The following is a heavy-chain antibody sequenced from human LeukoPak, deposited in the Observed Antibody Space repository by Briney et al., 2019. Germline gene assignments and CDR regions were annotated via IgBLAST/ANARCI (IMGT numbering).Heavy chain of an antibody. CDR2: ISSSSSYI. Sequence: GGSLRLSCAGSGFTFSSYSMNWVRQAPGKGLEWVSSISSSSSYIYYADSVKGRFTISRDNAKNSLYLQMNSLRAEDTAVYYCARDHSSSSVYYYYYMDVWGKGTTVTVSS. D-gene: IGHD6-6*01. CDR3: ARDHSSSSVYYYYYMDV. J-gene: IGHJ6*03. V-gene: IGHV3-21*01. CDR1: GFTFSSYS.